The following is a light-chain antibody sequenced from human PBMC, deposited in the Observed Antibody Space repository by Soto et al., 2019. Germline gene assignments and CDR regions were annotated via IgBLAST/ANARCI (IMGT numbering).Light chain of an antibody. CDR2: AAS. CDR3: QHYDGALT. V-gene: IGKV3-20*01. Sequence: EITLTQSPHTLSLSPGERASLSCRTSQSISSSYFAWYQQKPGQSPRLLVYAASIRAPVTPDRFSVSGSGTDFTLTISRVAPADFAVYLCQHYDGALTFGGGTRVEIK. CDR1: QSISSSY. J-gene: IGKJ4*01.